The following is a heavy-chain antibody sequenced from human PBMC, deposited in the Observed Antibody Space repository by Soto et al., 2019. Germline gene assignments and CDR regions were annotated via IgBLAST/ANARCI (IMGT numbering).Heavy chain of an antibody. CDR3: ARAVYVDGLWH. Sequence: SETLSLTCIVSGGSISSSSYYWGWIRQPPGKGLEWIGSIYYSGSTYYNPSLKSRVTISVDTSKNQFSLKLSSVTPEDTAVYYCARAVYVDGLWHWGQGTLVTVSS. D-gene: IGHD5-12*01. CDR2: IYYSGST. CDR1: GGSISSSSYY. V-gene: IGHV4-39*01. J-gene: IGHJ4*02.